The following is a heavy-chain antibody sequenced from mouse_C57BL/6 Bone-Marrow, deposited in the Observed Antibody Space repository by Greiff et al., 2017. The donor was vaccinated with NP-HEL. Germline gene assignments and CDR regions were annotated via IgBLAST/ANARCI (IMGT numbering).Heavy chain of an antibody. CDR3: AISNITTVVATYWYFDV. Sequence: VQLVESGPELVKPGASVKISCKASGYAFSSSWMNWVKQRPGKGLEWIGRIYPGDGDTNYNGKFKGKATLTADKSSSTAYMQLSSLTSEDSAVYFCAISNITTVVATYWYFDVWGTGTTVTVSS. D-gene: IGHD1-1*01. J-gene: IGHJ1*03. CDR2: IYPGDGDT. V-gene: IGHV1-82*01. CDR1: GYAFSSSW.